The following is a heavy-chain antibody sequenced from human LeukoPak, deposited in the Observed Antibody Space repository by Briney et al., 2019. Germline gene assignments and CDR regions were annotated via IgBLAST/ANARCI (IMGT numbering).Heavy chain of an antibody. Sequence: PSQTLSLTCTVSGGSISSGSYYWSWIRQPAGKGLEWIGRIYTSGSTNYNPSLKSRVTISVDTSKNQFSLKLSSVTAADTAVYYCARGGLWFGELTDYWGQGTLVTVSS. D-gene: IGHD3-10*01. V-gene: IGHV4-61*02. J-gene: IGHJ4*02. CDR1: GGSISSGSYY. CDR2: IYTSGST. CDR3: ARGGLWFGELTDY.